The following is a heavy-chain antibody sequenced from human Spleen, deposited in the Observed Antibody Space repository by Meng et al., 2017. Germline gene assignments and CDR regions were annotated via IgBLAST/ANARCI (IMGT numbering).Heavy chain of an antibody. D-gene: IGHD1-26*01. V-gene: IGHV1-18*04. CDR1: GYTFPDYW. CDR2: MNPNSGNT. CDR3: ARDRPQSGSYLYYYYGMDV. Sequence: ASVKVSCKASGYTFPDYWLHWVRQATGQGLEWMGWMNPNSGNTGYAQKLQGRVTMTTDTSTSTAYMELRSLRSDDTAVYYCARDRPQSGSYLYYYYGMDVWGQGTTVTVYS. J-gene: IGHJ6*01.